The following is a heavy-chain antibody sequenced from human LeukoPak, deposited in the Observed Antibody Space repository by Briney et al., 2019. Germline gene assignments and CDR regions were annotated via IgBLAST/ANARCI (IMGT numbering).Heavy chain of an antibody. Sequence: HSGGSLRLSCAASGFTFSRYWMHWVRQAPGKGLVWVSRINSDASSTHYADSVKGRFTISRDNAKNTLYLQMNSLRAEDTAVYYCARDSAYYYMDVWGKGTTVTVSS. V-gene: IGHV3-74*01. CDR1: GFTFSRYW. J-gene: IGHJ6*03. CDR3: ARDSAYYYMDV. D-gene: IGHD2-21*01. CDR2: INSDASST.